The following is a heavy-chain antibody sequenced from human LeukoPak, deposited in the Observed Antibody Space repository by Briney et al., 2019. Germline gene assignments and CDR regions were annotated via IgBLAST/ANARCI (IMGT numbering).Heavy chain of an antibody. CDR3: ARVLAEYYYYGMDV. CDR2: IKQDGSEK. V-gene: IGHV3-7*01. D-gene: IGHD6-13*01. CDR1: GFTFSSYW. J-gene: IGHJ6*02. Sequence: GGSLRLSCAASGFTFSSYWMSLVRQAPGKGLEWVANIKQDGSEKYYVDSVKGRFTISRDNAKNSLYLQMNSLRAEDTAVYYCARVLAEYYYYGMDVWGQGTTVTVSS.